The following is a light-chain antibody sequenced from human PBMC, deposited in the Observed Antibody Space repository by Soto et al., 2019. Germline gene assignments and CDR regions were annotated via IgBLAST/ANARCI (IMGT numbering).Light chain of an antibody. V-gene: IGKV1-39*01. CDR3: QQSYSTPIT. J-gene: IGKJ5*01. Sequence: DIQMTQSPSSLSSSVLDRFTITCRASQSISNYLNWHQQKPGKAPKVLIYAASNLQSGVPSRFSGSGSGTDFTLTISSLQPEDFATYYCQQSYSTPITFGQGTRLEIK. CDR1: QSISNY. CDR2: AAS.